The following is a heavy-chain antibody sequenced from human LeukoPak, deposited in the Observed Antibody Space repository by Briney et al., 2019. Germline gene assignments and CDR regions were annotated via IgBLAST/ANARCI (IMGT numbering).Heavy chain of an antibody. J-gene: IGHJ6*02. CDR3: ARGRYYDISTGSQLSYGMDV. CDR1: GGSFSGYY. D-gene: IGHD3-9*01. V-gene: IGHV4-34*01. CDR2: INHSGST. Sequence: PSETLSLTCAVYGGSFSGYYWSWIRQPPGKGLEWIGEINHSGSTNYNPSLKSRVTISVDTSKNQFSLKLSSVTAADTAVYYCARGRYYDISTGSQLSYGMDVWGQGTTVTVSS.